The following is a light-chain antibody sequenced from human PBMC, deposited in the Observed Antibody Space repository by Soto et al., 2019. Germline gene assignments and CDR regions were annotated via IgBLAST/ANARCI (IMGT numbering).Light chain of an antibody. V-gene: IGKV1-12*01. Sequence: DIQMTQSPSSLPASLAASVPITYRASQGISSWLAWYQQKPGKAPKLLIYAASTLQSGVPSRFSGSGSGTDFTLTISSLQPEDFATYYCQQDNSYPLTFGQGTKVDIK. J-gene: IGKJ1*01. CDR2: AAS. CDR1: QGISSW. CDR3: QQDNSYPLT.